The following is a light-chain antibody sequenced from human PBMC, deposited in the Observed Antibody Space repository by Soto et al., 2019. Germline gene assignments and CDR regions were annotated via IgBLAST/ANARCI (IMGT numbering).Light chain of an antibody. Sequence: QSALTQPPSASGTPGQRVTISCSGSSSNIGSNTVNWYQQLPGTAPKLLIYNNNQRPSGVPDRFSGSKSGTSASLAISGLQSEDEADYYCAAWDDSLNGWVFGGGTQLTVL. CDR3: AAWDDSLNGWV. CDR1: SSNIGSNT. V-gene: IGLV1-44*01. CDR2: NNN. J-gene: IGLJ7*01.